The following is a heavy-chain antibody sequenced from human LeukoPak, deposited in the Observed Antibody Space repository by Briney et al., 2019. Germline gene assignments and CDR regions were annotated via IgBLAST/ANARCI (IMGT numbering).Heavy chain of an antibody. CDR1: GGTFSSYA. CDR3: ARGLGSSGWEEIDY. V-gene: IGHV1-69*13. Sequence: ASVKVSCKASGGTFSSYAISWVRQAPGQGLEWMGGIIPIFGTANYAQKFQGRVTITADESTSTAYMELRSLRSEDTAVYYCARGLGSSGWEEIDYWGQGTLVTVSS. D-gene: IGHD6-19*01. CDR2: IIPIFGTA. J-gene: IGHJ4*02.